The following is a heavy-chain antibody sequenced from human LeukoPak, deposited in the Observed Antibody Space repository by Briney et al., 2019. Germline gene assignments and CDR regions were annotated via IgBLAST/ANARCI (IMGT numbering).Heavy chain of an antibody. Sequence: RSSETLSLTCTVSGGSISSYYWSWIRQPPGKGLEWIGYIYYSGSTNYNPSLKSRVTISLDTSKNQFSLKLSSVTAADTAVYYCAGHHPRNTVDFWGQGTLVTVSS. CDR1: GGSISSYY. V-gene: IGHV4-59*08. J-gene: IGHJ4*02. CDR3: AGHHPRNTVDF. CDR2: IYYSGST. D-gene: IGHD2/OR15-2a*01.